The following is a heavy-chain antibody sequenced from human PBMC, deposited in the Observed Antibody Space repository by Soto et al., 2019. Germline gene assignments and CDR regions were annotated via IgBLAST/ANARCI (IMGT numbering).Heavy chain of an antibody. J-gene: IGHJ4*02. Sequence: GSLRLSCAASGFTFNSYVMTWVRQAPGEGLEWVSSISRSGRGSAYYADSVKGRFTISRDNSENTLFLQMNNLRDEDTALYYCARGRYLDSSDYWVANLTFDHWGLGTLVTVYS. V-gene: IGHV3-23*01. CDR2: ISRSGRGSA. CDR3: ARGRYLDSSDYWVANLTFDH. CDR1: GFTFNSYV. D-gene: IGHD3-22*01.